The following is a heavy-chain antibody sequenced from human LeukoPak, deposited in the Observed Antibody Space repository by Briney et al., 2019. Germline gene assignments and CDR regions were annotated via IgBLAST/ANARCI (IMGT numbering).Heavy chain of an antibody. CDR2: IYGDGRT. D-gene: IGHD6-13*01. CDR3: AKDPPYSSRHRVFVTPDY. V-gene: IGHV3-53*01. CDR1: GFSVSNNY. Sequence: GGSLRLSCVVSGFSVSNNYIIWVRQAPGNGLERVSVIYGDGRTSHSASVRGRFTISRDNSKNIVSLQMNNLRAEDTAVYYCAKDPPYSSRHRVFVTPDYWGQGTLVTVSS. J-gene: IGHJ4*02.